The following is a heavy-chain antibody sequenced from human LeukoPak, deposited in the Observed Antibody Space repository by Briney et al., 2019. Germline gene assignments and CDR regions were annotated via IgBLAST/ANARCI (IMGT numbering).Heavy chain of an antibody. Sequence: SETLSLTCTVSGGSISSGGYYWSWIRQHPGKGLEWIGYISYSESTYYNPPLNSRVTISVGTSKSQFSLKLSSVTAADTAVYYCARVRGYSYGELDYWGQGTLVTVSS. CDR3: ARVRGYSYGELDY. D-gene: IGHD5-18*01. J-gene: IGHJ4*02. V-gene: IGHV4-31*03. CDR2: ISYSEST. CDR1: GGSISSGGYY.